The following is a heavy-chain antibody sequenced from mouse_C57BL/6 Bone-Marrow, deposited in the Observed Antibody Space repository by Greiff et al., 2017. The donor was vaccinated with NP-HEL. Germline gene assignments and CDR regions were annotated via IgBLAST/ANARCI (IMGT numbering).Heavy chain of an antibody. CDR1: GFTFSDAW. CDR2: IRNKANNHAT. CDR3: TLITTVPMDY. J-gene: IGHJ4*01. V-gene: IGHV6-6*01. Sequence: EVQLQQSGGGLVQPGGSMKLSCAASGFTFSDAWMDWVRQSPEKGLEWVAEIRNKANNHATYYAESVKGRFTISRDDSKSSVYLQMNSLRAEDTGIYYCTLITTVPMDYWGQGTSVTVSS. D-gene: IGHD1-1*01.